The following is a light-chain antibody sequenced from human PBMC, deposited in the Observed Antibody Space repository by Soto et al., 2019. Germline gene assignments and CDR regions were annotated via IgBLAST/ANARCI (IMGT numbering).Light chain of an antibody. CDR2: AAS. V-gene: IGKV1-17*01. Sequence: DIQMTQSPSSLSASVGDRVTITCRASQGIKNDIGWYQQKPGKAPKRLIYAASSLHSGVPSRFIGSGSGTEFTLTITSLQPEDFATYYCLQYNSYPWTFGQGTKVEIK. J-gene: IGKJ1*01. CDR1: QGIKND. CDR3: LQYNSYPWT.